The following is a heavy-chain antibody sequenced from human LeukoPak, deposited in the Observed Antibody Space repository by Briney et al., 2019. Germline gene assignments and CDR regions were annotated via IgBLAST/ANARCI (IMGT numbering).Heavy chain of an antibody. J-gene: IGHJ4*02. V-gene: IGHV1-18*01. CDR2: ISAYNGNT. D-gene: IGHD5-18*01. CDR1: GYTFTSYG. Sequence: GASVKVSCKASGYTFTSYGISWVRQAPGXGLEWMGWISAYNGNTNYAQKLQGRVTMTTDTSTSTAYMELRSLRSDDTAVYYCARDTSRISKLIQLWLIDYWGQGTLVTVSS. CDR3: ARDTSRISKLIQLWLIDY.